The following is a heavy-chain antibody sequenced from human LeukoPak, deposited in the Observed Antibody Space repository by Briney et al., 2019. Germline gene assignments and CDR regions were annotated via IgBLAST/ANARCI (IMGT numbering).Heavy chain of an antibody. V-gene: IGHV5-51*01. Sequence: GESLKISCKGSGYSFTSYWIGWVRQMPGKGLEGMGIIYPGGCDTRYSPSFQGQVTISADKSISTAYLQWNSLKASDTAIYYCARSRDWNYDYWGQGTLVTVSS. CDR1: GYSFTSYW. CDR2: IYPGGCDT. D-gene: IGHD1-7*01. J-gene: IGHJ4*02. CDR3: ARSRDWNYDY.